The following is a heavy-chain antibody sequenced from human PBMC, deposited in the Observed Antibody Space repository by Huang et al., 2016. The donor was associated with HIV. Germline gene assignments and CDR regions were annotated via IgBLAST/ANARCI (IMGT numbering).Heavy chain of an antibody. CDR2: ISTSMGNP. CDR3: ARGAHIIGWYPPPVDH. Sequence: QVQLVQSGSALKKPGASVKVSCKASGYTFTNFTINWIRQAPGQGLEWVGGISTSMGNPTYGQGVTGRFAFSLDTSGSTAFLQITSLEAEDTAVYYRARGAHIIGWYPPPVDHWGQGTLVTVSS. D-gene: IGHD6-19*01. CDR1: GYTFTNFT. J-gene: IGHJ5*02. V-gene: IGHV7-4-1*02.